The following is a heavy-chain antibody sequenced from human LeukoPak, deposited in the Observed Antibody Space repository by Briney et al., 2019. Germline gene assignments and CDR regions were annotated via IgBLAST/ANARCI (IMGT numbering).Heavy chain of an antibody. CDR1: GFTFSSYE. CDR3: AKRPSGAYEYYFDA. J-gene: IGHJ4*02. D-gene: IGHD5-12*01. Sequence: GGSLRLSCAASGFTFSSYEMNWVRQAPGKGLEWVSYISSGGSPIYADSVKGRFTISRDNSKNTLSLQMNSLRAEDTAVYYCAKRPSGAYEYYFDAWGQGTLVTVSS. CDR2: ISSGGSPI. V-gene: IGHV3-48*03.